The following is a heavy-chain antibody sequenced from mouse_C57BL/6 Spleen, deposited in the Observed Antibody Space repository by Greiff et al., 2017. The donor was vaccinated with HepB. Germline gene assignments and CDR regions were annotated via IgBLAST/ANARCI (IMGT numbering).Heavy chain of an antibody. CDR3: ARGGSSYAMDY. CDR1: GYTFTSYW. V-gene: IGHV1-52*01. J-gene: IGHJ4*01. Sequence: QVQLQQPGAELVRPGSSVKLSCKASGYTFTSYWMHWVKQRPIQGLEWIGNIDPSDSETHYNQKFKDKATLTVDKSSSTAYMQLSSLTSEDSAVDYCARGGSSYAMDYWGQGTSVTVSS. D-gene: IGHD1-1*01. CDR2: IDPSDSET.